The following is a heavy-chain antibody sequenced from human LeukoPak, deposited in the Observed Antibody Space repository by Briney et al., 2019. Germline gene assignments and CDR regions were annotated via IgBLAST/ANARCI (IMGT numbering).Heavy chain of an antibody. CDR3: ARALSSGWYVFDY. CDR2: IGAAGDP. J-gene: IGHJ4*02. CDR1: GFTFSGYD. D-gene: IGHD6-19*01. V-gene: IGHV3-13*05. Sequence: PGGSLRLSCAASGFTFSGYDMHWVRQPTGKGLEWVSAIGAAGDPYYPGSVKGRFTISRENAKNSLYLQMNSLRAGDTAVYYCARALSSGWYVFDYWGQGTLVTVSS.